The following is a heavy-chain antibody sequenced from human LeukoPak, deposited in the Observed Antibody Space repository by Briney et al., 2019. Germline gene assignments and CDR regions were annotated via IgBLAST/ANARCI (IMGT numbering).Heavy chain of an antibody. CDR1: GGSISSYY. CDR3: ARDRWNGQGYFDY. Sequence: SETLPLTCTVSGGSISSYYWSWIRQPPGKGLEWIGSIYHSGSTYYNPSLKSRVTISVDTSKNQFSLKLSSVTAADTAVYYCARDRWNGQGYFDYWGQGTLVTVSS. CDR2: IYHSGST. D-gene: IGHD1-1*01. J-gene: IGHJ4*02. V-gene: IGHV4-38-2*02.